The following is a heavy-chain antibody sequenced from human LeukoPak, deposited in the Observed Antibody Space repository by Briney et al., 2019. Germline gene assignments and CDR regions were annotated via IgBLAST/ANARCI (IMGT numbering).Heavy chain of an antibody. J-gene: IGHJ2*01. Sequence: GGSLRLSCAASGFTFRSHSINWVRQAPGKGLEWVSYINGPGDAKYYADSVKGRFTVSRDNAKNSVSLQMDSLRAEGTAVYYCARDLGNWENREWYFDLWGRGTLVTVS. D-gene: IGHD1-1*01. V-gene: IGHV3-48*04. CDR1: GFTFRSHS. CDR3: ARDLGNWENREWYFDL. CDR2: INGPGDAK.